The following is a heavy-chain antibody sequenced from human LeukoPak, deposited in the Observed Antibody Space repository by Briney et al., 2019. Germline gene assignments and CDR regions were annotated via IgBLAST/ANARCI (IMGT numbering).Heavy chain of an antibody. CDR2: IKSKTDGGTT. CDR3: TTDIPPGYNYDSSGYYRY. J-gene: IGHJ4*02. CDR1: GFTFDDYG. Sequence: GSLRLSFAASGFTFDDYGMSWVRQAPGKGLGWVGRIKSKTDGGTTDYTAPVKGRFTISRDDSEDTLYLQMNSLKTEDTAVYYCTTDIPPGYNYDSSGYYRYWGQGTLVTVSS. V-gene: IGHV3-15*01. D-gene: IGHD3-22*01.